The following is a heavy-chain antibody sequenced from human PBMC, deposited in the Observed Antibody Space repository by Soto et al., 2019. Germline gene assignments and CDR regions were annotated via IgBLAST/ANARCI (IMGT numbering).Heavy chain of an antibody. CDR1: GYTFTKYA. V-gene: IGHV1-18*01. D-gene: IGHD6-19*01. CDR3: AREGAGLYYYYYGMDV. CDR2: FSVYNGNT. J-gene: IGHJ6*02. Sequence: QVQLVQSGAEVKKPGASVKVSCKASGYTFTKYAISWMRQAPGQGLEWVGWFSVYNGNTKYAENFQGRVTVTTDTSTTTAYMELRSLRSDDTAVYYCAREGAGLYYYYYGMDVWGQGTTVTVPS.